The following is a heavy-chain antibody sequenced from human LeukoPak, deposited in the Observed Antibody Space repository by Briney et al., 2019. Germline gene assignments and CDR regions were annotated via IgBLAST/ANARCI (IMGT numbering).Heavy chain of an antibody. V-gene: IGHV4-4*07. J-gene: IGHJ6*02. CDR1: GGSISSYY. D-gene: IGHD6-6*01. CDR2: IYTSGST. CDR3: AREGSSSPYYYYGMDV. Sequence: PSETLSLTCTVSGGSISSYYWCWIRQPAGKGLEWIGRIYTSGSTNYNPSLKSRVTMSVDTSKNQFSLKLSSVTAADTAVYYCAREGSSSPYYYYGMDVWGQGTTVTVSS.